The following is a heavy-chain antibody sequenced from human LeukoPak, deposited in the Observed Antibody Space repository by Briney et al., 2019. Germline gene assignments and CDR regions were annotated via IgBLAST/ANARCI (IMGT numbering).Heavy chain of an antibody. D-gene: IGHD5/OR15-5a*01. V-gene: IGHV3-30*04. Sequence: GGSLRLSCAASGFTFSSYAMDCVRQAPGKGLEWVAVISYDGSNKYYADSVKGRFTISRDNSKNTLYLQMNSLRSEDTAVYYCARGNIVSTITEVDYLAQGTLVTVSS. J-gene: IGHJ4*02. CDR3: ARGNIVSTITEVDY. CDR1: GFTFSSYA. CDR2: ISYDGSNK.